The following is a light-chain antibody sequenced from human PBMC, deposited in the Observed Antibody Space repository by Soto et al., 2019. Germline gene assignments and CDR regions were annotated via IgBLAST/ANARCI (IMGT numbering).Light chain of an antibody. Sequence: QSALTQPASVSGSPGQSITISCTGTSSDVGGYNFVSWYQQHPGKAPKLVISDVSDRPSGVSDRFSGSKSGNTASLTISGLQADDEADYYCSSYTSSTTLVVFGGGTQLTVL. J-gene: IGLJ2*01. CDR1: SSDVGGYNF. V-gene: IGLV2-14*03. CDR2: DVS. CDR3: SSYTSSTTLVV.